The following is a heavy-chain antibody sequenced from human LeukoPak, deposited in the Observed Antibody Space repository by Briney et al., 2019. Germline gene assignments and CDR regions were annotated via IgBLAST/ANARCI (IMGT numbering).Heavy chain of an antibody. V-gene: IGHV4-34*01. CDR2: INHSGST. D-gene: IGHD3-10*01. Sequence: SETLSLTCAVYGGSFSDYYWSWIRQPPGKGLEWVGEINHSGSTNYNPSLKSRVTMSVDTSKNQFSLKLSSVTAADTAIYYCAREIELQWFGTSDYWSQGTLVTVSS. CDR1: GGSFSDYY. CDR3: AREIELQWFGTSDY. J-gene: IGHJ4*02.